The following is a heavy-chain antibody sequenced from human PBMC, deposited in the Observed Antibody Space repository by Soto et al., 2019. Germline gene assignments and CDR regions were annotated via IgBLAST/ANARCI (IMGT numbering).Heavy chain of an antibody. Sequence: ASVKVSCKASGYTFTSYYIHWVRQAPGQGLEWMGIINPGDGSTSYAQKFQGRVTMTRDTSTSTVYMELSSLRSEDTAVYYCATYYYGSGTPRSFDPWGQGTLVTVSS. D-gene: IGHD3-10*01. J-gene: IGHJ5*02. V-gene: IGHV1-46*01. CDR2: INPGDGST. CDR1: GYTFTSYY. CDR3: ATYYYGSGTPRSFDP.